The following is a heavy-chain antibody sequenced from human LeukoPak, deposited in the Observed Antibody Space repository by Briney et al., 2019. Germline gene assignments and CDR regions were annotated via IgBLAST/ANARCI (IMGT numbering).Heavy chain of an antibody. J-gene: IGHJ4*02. D-gene: IGHD3-22*01. Sequence: GGSLRLSCAASGFTFSSYSMNWARQAPGKGLEWVSYISYSSSTIYYADSVKGRFTISRDNGKNSLYLQMNSLRAEDTAVYFCARVACVTKYYYDSSGYCPFDYWGRGTLVTVSS. CDR2: ISYSSSTI. CDR3: ARVACVTKYYYDSSGYCPFDY. CDR1: GFTFSSYS. V-gene: IGHV3-48*01.